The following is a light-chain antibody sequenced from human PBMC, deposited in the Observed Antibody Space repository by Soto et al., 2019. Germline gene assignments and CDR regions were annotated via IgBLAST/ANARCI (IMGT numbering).Light chain of an antibody. J-gene: IGLJ2*01. Sequence: QAVVTQPPSVSGAPGQRVTISCTGSSSNIGTGYDVHWYQQLPGTAPKLLIYGNSNRPSGVPDRFSGSKSGTSASLAITGLQAEDEADYYCQSYDSNLIVVFGGGTKLTVL. CDR2: GNS. CDR3: QSYDSNLIVV. CDR1: SSNIGTGYD. V-gene: IGLV1-40*01.